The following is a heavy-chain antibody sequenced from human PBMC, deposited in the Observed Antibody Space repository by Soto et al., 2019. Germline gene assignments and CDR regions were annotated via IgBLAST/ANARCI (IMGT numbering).Heavy chain of an antibody. CDR2: IYYSGST. CDR1: GGSVSSGSYY. Sequence: PSETLSLTCTVSGGSVSSGSYYWSWIRQPPGKGLEWIGYIYYSGSTNYNPSLKSRVTISVDTSKNQFSLKLSSVTAADTAVYYCARGAAVSLGGYDYSYYFDYWGQGILVTVSS. V-gene: IGHV4-61*01. D-gene: IGHD5-12*01. J-gene: IGHJ4*02. CDR3: ARGAAVSLGGYDYSYYFDY.